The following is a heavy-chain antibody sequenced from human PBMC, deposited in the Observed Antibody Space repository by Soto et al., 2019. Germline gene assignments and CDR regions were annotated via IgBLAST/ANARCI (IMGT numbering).Heavy chain of an antibody. V-gene: IGHV1-8*01. CDR1: GYTFTSYD. CDR3: ARSVGGSNVNFDY. J-gene: IGHJ4*02. CDR2: MNPDSGNT. D-gene: IGHD3-10*01. Sequence: QVQLVQSGAEVRTPGASVKVSCKASGYTFTSYDINWVRQATGQGPEWMGWMNPDSGNTGYVQKFQGRVXMTLNXXISTAYMELSSLRSEDTAVYYCARSVGGSNVNFDYWGQGTLVTVSS.